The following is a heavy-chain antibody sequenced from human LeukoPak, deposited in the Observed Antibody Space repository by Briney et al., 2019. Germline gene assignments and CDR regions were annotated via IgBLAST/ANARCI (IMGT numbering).Heavy chain of an antibody. CDR2: MNPNSGNT. V-gene: IGHV1-8*01. CDR3: ARVGVYGDYDGGYDAFDN. J-gene: IGHJ3*02. Sequence: ASVKVSCKASGYTFTSYDINWVRQATGQGHEWMGWMNPNSGNTGYAQKFQGRVTMTRNTSISTAYMELSSLRSEDTAVYYCARVGVYGDYDGGYDAFDNWGQGTMVTVSS. CDR1: GYTFTSYD. D-gene: IGHD4-17*01.